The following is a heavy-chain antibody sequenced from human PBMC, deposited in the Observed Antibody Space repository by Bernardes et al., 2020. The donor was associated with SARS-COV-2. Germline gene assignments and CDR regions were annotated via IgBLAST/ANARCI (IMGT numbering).Heavy chain of an antibody. CDR2: ISYDGSNK. V-gene: IGHV3-30*18. CDR3: AKDSPSPQLWLLHWYFDL. J-gene: IGHJ2*01. D-gene: IGHD5-18*01. Sequence: GGSLRLSCAASGFTFSSYGMHWVRQAPGKGLEWVAVISYDGSNKYYADSVKGRFTISRDNSKNTLYLQMNSLRAEDTAVYYCAKDSPSPQLWLLHWYFDLWGRGTLVTVSS. CDR1: GFTFSSYG.